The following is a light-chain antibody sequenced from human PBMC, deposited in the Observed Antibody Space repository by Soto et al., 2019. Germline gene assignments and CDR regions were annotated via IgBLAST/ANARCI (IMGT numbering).Light chain of an antibody. Sequence: QAVVTQEPSFSVSPGGTVTLTCGLSSGSVSTSYYPSWYQQTPGQAPRTLIYSTNTRSSGVPDRFSGSILGNKAALTITGAQADEESDYYCGLYMGSGIWVFGGGTKLTVL. CDR2: STN. CDR3: GLYMGSGIWV. J-gene: IGLJ3*02. CDR1: SGSVSTSYY. V-gene: IGLV8-61*01.